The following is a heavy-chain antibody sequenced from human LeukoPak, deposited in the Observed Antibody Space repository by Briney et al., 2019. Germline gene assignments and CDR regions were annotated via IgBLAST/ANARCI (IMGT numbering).Heavy chain of an antibody. CDR3: ARDEYFDY. Sequence: PGGSLRLSCAASRFTFSSYSMNWVRQAPGKGLEWVSYISSSSSTIYYADSVKGRFTISRDNAKNSLYLQMNSLRAEDTAVYYCARDEYFDYWGQGTLVTVSS. V-gene: IGHV3-48*04. CDR1: RFTFSSYS. CDR2: ISSSSSTI. J-gene: IGHJ4*02.